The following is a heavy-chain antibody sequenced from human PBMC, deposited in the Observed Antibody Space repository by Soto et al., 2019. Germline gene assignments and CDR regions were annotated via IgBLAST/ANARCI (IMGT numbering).Heavy chain of an antibody. V-gene: IGHV1-2*04. J-gene: IGHJ4*02. CDR1: GYTFTGYY. Sequence: GASVKVSCKASGYTFTGYYMHGVRQAPGQGLEWMGWINPNSGGTNYAQKFQGWVTMTRDTSISTAYMELSRLRSDDTAVYYCARANPSGSYYDYWGQGTLVTVSS. CDR3: ARANPSGSYYDY. CDR2: INPNSGGT. D-gene: IGHD1-26*01.